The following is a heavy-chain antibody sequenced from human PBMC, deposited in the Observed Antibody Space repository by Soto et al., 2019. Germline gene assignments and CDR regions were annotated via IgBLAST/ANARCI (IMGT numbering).Heavy chain of an antibody. CDR2: ISAYNGNT. CDR1: GYTFTSYG. V-gene: IGHV1-18*04. CDR3: ARHPRSGYYDFWSGYFYYYYGMDV. Sequence: GASVKVSCKASGYTFTSYGISWVRQAPGQGLEWMGWISAYNGNTNYAQKLQGRVTMTTDTSTSTAYMEPRSLRSDDTAVYYCARHPRSGYYDFWSGYFYYYYGMDVWGQGTTVTVSS. J-gene: IGHJ6*02. D-gene: IGHD3-3*01.